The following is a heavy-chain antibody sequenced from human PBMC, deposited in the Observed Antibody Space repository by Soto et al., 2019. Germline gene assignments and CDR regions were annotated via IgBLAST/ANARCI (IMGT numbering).Heavy chain of an antibody. Sequence: QVQLQQWGAGLLKPSETLSLTCAVYGGSFSGYYWSWIRQPPGKGLEWIGEINHSGSTNYNPSLKIRVTISVDTSKNQFSLKLSSVTAADTDVYYCARGLGEHPSVYGMDVWGQGTTVTVSS. D-gene: IGHD3-16*01. J-gene: IGHJ6*02. CDR2: INHSGST. V-gene: IGHV4-34*01. CDR3: ARGLGEHPSVYGMDV. CDR1: GGSFSGYY.